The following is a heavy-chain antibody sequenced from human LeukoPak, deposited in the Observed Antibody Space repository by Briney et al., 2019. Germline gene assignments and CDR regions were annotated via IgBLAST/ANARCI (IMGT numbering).Heavy chain of an antibody. Sequence: SETLSLTCTVSGVSISSYYWSWIRQPPGKGLEWIGYIYYSGSTNYNPSLKSRVTISVDTSKTQFSLKLTSVTAADTAVYYCARGARSSSWFFDYWGQGTLVTVSS. CDR3: ARGARSSSWFFDY. J-gene: IGHJ4*02. V-gene: IGHV4-59*01. CDR2: IYYSGST. CDR1: GVSISSYY. D-gene: IGHD6-13*01.